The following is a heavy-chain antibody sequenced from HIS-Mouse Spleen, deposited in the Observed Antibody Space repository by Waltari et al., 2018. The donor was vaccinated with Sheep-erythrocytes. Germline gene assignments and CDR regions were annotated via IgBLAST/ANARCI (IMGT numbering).Heavy chain of an antibody. J-gene: IGHJ4*02. V-gene: IGHV4-39*01. CDR2: IYYSGST. CDR3: ARLYYYDSSGYYFDY. Sequence: QLQLQESGPGLMKPSETLSLTCTVSGGSISSSSYYWGCIRQPPGKGLGWIGSIYYSGSTYYNPSLKSRVTISVDTSKNQFSLKLSSVTAADTAVYYCARLYYYDSSGYYFDYWGQGTLVTVSS. D-gene: IGHD3-22*01. CDR1: GGSISSSSYY.